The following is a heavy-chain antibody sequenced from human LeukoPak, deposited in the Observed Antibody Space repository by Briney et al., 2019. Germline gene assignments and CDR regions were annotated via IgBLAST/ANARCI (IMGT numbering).Heavy chain of an antibody. Sequence: PSETLSLTCTVSDFSIINTYYWGWIRQPPGKGLEWIGSIYHSGSIYYNPSLRSRGTISVDTSKNQFSLRLSSVTAADTAVYYCARHVWGSISYMDVWGKGTTVTVSS. CDR1: DFSIINTYY. J-gene: IGHJ6*03. V-gene: IGHV4-38-2*02. CDR3: ARHVWGSISYMDV. D-gene: IGHD6-6*01. CDR2: IYHSGSI.